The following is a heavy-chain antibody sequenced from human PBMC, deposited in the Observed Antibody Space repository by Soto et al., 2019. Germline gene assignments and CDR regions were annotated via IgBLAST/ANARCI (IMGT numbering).Heavy chain of an antibody. CDR1: GFTFSSYA. J-gene: IGHJ4*02. CDR2: ISGSGGST. Sequence: GGSLRLSCAASGFTFSSYAMSWVRQAPGKGLEWVSAISGSGGSTYYADTVKGRFTISRDNSKNTLYLQMNSLRAEDTAVYYCARWGQIGRITIFAHRYYFDYWGQGTLVTVSA. D-gene: IGHD3-9*01. CDR3: ARWGQIGRITIFAHRYYFDY. V-gene: IGHV3-23*01.